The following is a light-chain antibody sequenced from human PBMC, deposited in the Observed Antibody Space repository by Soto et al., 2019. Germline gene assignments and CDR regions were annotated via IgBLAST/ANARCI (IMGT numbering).Light chain of an antibody. CDR2: DVS. CDR1: SSDVGGYNY. Sequence: QSVLTQPRSVSGSPGQSVTISCTGTSSDVGGYNYVSWYQQHPGKAPKLMIYDVSKRPSGVPDRFSGSKSGNTASLTISGLQAEDEADYYCCSYAGSYTFAYVFGTRTKLTVL. CDR3: CSYAGSYTFAYV. V-gene: IGLV2-11*01. J-gene: IGLJ1*01.